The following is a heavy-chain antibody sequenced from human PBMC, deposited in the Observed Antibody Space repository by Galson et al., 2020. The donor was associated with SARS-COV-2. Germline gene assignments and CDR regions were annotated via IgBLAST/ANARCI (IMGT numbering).Heavy chain of an antibody. Sequence: SETLSLTCTVSGGSVSSGGSSWRWIRQPPGKGLEWIGSIYYSGSPNYNSSLKSRVTISIDTSKNQLSLMVNSVTAADTAVYYCAGGLGNPYGYYGLDVWGPGTTVTVSS. V-gene: IGHV4-61*08. D-gene: IGHD7-27*01. CDR3: AGGLGNPYGYYGLDV. CDR1: GGSVSSGGSS. CDR2: IYYSGSP. J-gene: IGHJ6*02.